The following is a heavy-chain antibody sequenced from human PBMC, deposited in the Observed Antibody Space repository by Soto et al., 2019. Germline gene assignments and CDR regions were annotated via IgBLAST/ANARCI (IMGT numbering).Heavy chain of an antibody. D-gene: IGHD4-4*01. CDR3: AKDLDYSPASDYYYGMDV. CDR2: ISGSAGST. CDR1: GFTFSSYA. V-gene: IGHV3-23*01. J-gene: IGHJ6*02. Sequence: SGGSLRLSCAASGFTFSSYAMSWVRQAPGKGLEWVSAISGSAGSTYYADSVKGRFTISRDNSKNTLYLQMNSLRAEDTAVYYCAKDLDYSPASDYYYGMDVWGQGTTVTVSS.